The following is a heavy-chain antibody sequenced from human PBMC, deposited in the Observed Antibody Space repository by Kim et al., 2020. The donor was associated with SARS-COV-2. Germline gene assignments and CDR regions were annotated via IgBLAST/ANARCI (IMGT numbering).Heavy chain of an antibody. Sequence: GGSLRLSCAASGFTFSSYWMSWVRQAPGKGLEWVANIKQDGSEKYYVDSVKGRFTISRDNAKNSLYLQMNSLRAEDTAVYYCARDTASVAVAGTVYDYYYGMDVWGQGTTVTVSS. V-gene: IGHV3-7*03. CDR2: IKQDGSEK. CDR3: ARDTASVAVAGTVYDYYYGMDV. D-gene: IGHD6-19*01. J-gene: IGHJ6*02. CDR1: GFTFSSYW.